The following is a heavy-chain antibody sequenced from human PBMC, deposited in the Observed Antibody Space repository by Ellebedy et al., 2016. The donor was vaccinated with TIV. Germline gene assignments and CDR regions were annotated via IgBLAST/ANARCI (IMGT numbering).Heavy chain of an antibody. CDR1: GFTFDDYA. J-gene: IGHJ5*02. V-gene: IGHV3-9*01. D-gene: IGHD3-16*01. CDR2: ISWNSGNR. CDR3: VRDHWGPAGP. Sequence: SLKISCAGSGFTFDDYAMHWVRQAPGKGLELVSGISWNSGNRGYADSVKGRFTISRDNGENSLYLQMNSLRVEDTAMYYCVRDHWGPAGPWGQGTLVTVSS.